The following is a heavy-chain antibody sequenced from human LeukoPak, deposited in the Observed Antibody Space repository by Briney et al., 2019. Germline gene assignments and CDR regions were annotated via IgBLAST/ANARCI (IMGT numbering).Heavy chain of an antibody. CDR1: GGSISSYY. CDR3: ARDHTARRGYSRYFDC. CDR2: IYPSGST. Sequence: AETLSLTCAVSGGSISSYYWSWIRQPPGKGLEWIARIYPSGSTNYNPSLKSRVTMSVDTSKTQFSLKLSSGTAADTAVYYCARDHTARRGYSRYFDCWGRGNLVTVSS. D-gene: IGHD5-12*01. J-gene: IGHJ2*01. V-gene: IGHV4-4*07.